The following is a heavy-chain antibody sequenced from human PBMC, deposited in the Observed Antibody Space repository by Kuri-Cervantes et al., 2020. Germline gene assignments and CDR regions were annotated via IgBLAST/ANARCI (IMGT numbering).Heavy chain of an antibody. V-gene: IGHV1-69*05. J-gene: IGHJ4*02. CDR1: GGTFSSYA. D-gene: IGHD3-22*01. Sequence: SVKVSCKASGGTFSSYAISWVRQALGQGLEWMGGIIPIFGTANYAQKFQGRVTITTDESTSTAYMELSSLRSEDTAVYYCTRSYYDSSGYYKGWGQGTLVTVSS. CDR3: TRSYYDSSGYYKG. CDR2: IIPIFGTA.